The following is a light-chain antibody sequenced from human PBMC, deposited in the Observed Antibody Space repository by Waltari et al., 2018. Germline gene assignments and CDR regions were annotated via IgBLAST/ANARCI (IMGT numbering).Light chain of an antibody. V-gene: IGLV1-47*01. CDR1: SSNIGGNF. Sequence: SVLTQPPSASGTPGQTVTIPCSGSSSNIGGNFVYWYQQLPGLAPQLLISKNNRRPSGVPDRFAGSKSGTSASPAISGLRSDDEAEYYCAAWDDNLTGPLFGGGTKVTVL. CDR3: AAWDDNLTGPL. J-gene: IGLJ3*02. CDR2: KNN.